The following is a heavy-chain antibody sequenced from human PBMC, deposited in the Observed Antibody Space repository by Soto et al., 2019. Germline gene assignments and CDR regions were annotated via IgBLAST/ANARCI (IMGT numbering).Heavy chain of an antibody. Sequence: PSETLSLTCTVSGGSISSGDYYWSWIRQPPGKGLEWIGYIYYSGSTYYNPSLKSRVTISVDTSKNQFSLKLSSVTAADTAVYYCARGVGYAGVDYWGQGTLVTVSS. D-gene: IGHD5-12*01. CDR3: ARGVGYAGVDY. V-gene: IGHV4-30-4*01. J-gene: IGHJ4*02. CDR1: GGSISSGDYY. CDR2: IYYSGST.